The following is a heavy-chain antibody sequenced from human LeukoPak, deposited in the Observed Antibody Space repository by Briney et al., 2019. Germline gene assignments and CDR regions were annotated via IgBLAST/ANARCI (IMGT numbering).Heavy chain of an antibody. D-gene: IGHD3-10*01. CDR2: INHSGST. J-gene: IGHJ4*02. CDR1: GGSFSGYY. V-gene: IGHV4-34*01. CDR3: ARVGADGSGFLFDY. Sequence: PSETLSLTCAVYGGSFSGYYWSWIRLPPGKGLEWIGEINHSGSTNYNPSLKSRVTISVDTSKNQFSLRLSSVTAADTAVYYCARVGADGSGFLFDYWGQGTLVTVSS.